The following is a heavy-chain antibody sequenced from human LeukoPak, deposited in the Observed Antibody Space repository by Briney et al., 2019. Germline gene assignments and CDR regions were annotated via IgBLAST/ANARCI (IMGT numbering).Heavy chain of an antibody. D-gene: IGHD2-21*02. CDR1: GGSISSSSYY. CDR2: IYYSGST. J-gene: IGHJ6*03. Sequence: SETLSLTCTVSGGSISSSSYYWGWIRQPPGKGLEWIGSIYYSGSTYYNPSLKSRVTISVDTSKNQFSLKLSPVTAADTAVYYCARAYCGGDCYSNYYYYYMDVWGKGTTVTVSS. V-gene: IGHV4-39*07. CDR3: ARAYCGGDCYSNYYYYYMDV.